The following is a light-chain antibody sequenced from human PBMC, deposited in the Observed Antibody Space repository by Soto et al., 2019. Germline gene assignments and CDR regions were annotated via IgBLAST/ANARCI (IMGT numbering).Light chain of an antibody. CDR2: DAS. CDR3: QQYGYSPT. CDR1: QSVSSY. Sequence: EIVLTQSPATLSLSPGERATLSCRASQSVSSYLAWYQQKPGQAPRLLIYDASNRATGIPARFSGSGSGTDFTLTISRLEPEDFAVYYCQQYGYSPTCGGGTKVDIK. J-gene: IGKJ4*01. V-gene: IGKV3-11*01.